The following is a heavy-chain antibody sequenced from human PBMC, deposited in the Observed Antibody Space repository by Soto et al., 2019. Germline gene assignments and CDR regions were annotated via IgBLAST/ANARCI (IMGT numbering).Heavy chain of an antibody. D-gene: IGHD3-22*01. V-gene: IGHV5-10-1*01. Sequence: LGESLKISCKGSGYSFRNNWITWVRQMPGEGLEWMGRIDLSDSYKSYSPSFQGHVSFSADTSINTAYLQWSSLRASDTAMYYCARNGGAHYDSSGYHYALDYWGQGTPVTVSS. J-gene: IGHJ4*02. CDR2: IDLSDSYK. CDR1: GYSFRNNW. CDR3: ARNGGAHYDSSGYHYALDY.